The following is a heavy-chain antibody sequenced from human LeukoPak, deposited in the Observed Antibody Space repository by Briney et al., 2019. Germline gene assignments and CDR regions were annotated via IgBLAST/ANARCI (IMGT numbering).Heavy chain of an antibody. Sequence: SETLSLTCAVYGGSFSGYYWSWTRQPPGKGLEWIGEINHSGSTNYNPSLKSRVTISVDTSKNQFSLKLSSVTAADTAVYYCARAVAGCLWYWGQGTLVTVSS. J-gene: IGHJ4*02. D-gene: IGHD6-19*01. CDR2: INHSGST. CDR3: ARAVAGCLWY. CDR1: GGSFSGYY. V-gene: IGHV4-34*01.